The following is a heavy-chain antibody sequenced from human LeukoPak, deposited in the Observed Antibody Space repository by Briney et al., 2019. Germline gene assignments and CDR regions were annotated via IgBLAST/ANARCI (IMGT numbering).Heavy chain of an antibody. CDR3: ARETDYSLFDY. V-gene: IGHV3-21*01. CDR1: GFTFNTYS. CDR2: ISRASESI. J-gene: IGHJ4*02. D-gene: IGHD3-10*01. Sequence: GGSLRLSCAASGFTFNTYSMSWVRQAPGKGLEWVSIISRASESIFYADSVKGRFTISRDNAKNSLYLQMNSLRAEDTAVYYCARETDYSLFDYWGQGTLVTVSS.